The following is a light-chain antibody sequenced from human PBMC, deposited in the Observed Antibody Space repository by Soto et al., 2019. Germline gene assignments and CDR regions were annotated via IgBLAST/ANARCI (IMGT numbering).Light chain of an antibody. CDR1: SGYSNYK. Sequence: QSVLTQPPSASASLGASVTLTCTLSSGYSNYKVDWYQQRPGKGPRFVMRVGTGGIVGSKGDGIPDRFSVLGSGLNRYLTIKNIQEGVECAYPGGADLGSGTNFVYVFGPGTK. J-gene: IGLJ1*01. V-gene: IGLV9-49*01. CDR3: GADLGSGTNFVYV. CDR2: VGTGGIVG.